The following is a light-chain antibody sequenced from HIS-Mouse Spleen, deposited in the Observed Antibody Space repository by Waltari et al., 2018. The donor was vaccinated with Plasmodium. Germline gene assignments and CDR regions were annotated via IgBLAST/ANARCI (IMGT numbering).Light chain of an antibody. J-gene: IGKJ4*01. CDR3: QQYGSSPPLT. Sequence: EIVLTQSPGTLSLSPGERATLSCRASQSVSSSYLAWYQQKPGQAPRLLIYGASSRATGIPDRFSGIGSGTDFTLIISRLEPEDFAVYYCQQYGSSPPLTFGGGTKVEIK. CDR1: QSVSSSY. CDR2: GAS. V-gene: IGKV3-20*01.